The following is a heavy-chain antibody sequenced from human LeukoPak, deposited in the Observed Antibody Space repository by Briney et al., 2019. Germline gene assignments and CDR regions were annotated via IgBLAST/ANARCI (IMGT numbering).Heavy chain of an antibody. V-gene: IGHV4-30-2*01. Sequence: SETLSLTCTVSGGSICSGDYYWSWIRQPPGKGLEWMGYIYHSGSTYYNPSLKSRVTISVDRSKNQFSLNLSSVTAADTAMYYCAREVDVVIAIRDWYFDLWGRGTLVTVSS. J-gene: IGHJ2*01. D-gene: IGHD2-21*01. CDR2: IYHSGST. CDR3: AREVDVVIAIRDWYFDL. CDR1: GGSICSGDYY.